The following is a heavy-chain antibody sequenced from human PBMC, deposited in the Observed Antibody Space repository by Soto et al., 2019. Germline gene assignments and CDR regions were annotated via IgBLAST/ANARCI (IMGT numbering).Heavy chain of an antibody. Sequence: EVLLLESGGGLVQPGGSLGLSCAASGFTFDSPYSHGMSWVRQSPGKGPEWVSTISSNGANTHYAESVKGRFTISKDASRNTVHLNMNSLRAEDTATYFCVSWVSAHFDYWGHGTPFTVSS. J-gene: IGHJ4*01. V-gene: IGHV3-23*01. CDR1: GFTFDSPYSHG. CDR2: ISSNGANT. D-gene: IGHD2-8*01. CDR3: VSWVSAHFDY.